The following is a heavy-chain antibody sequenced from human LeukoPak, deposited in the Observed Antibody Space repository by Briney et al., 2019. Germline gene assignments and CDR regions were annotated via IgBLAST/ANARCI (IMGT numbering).Heavy chain of an antibody. CDR1: GYTFTSYY. V-gene: IGHV1-46*01. CDR3: ARDGGELAYCGGDCYSWYFDR. D-gene: IGHD2-21*02. CDR2: INPSGGST. Sequence: ASVKVSCKASGYTFTSYYMHWVRQAPGQGLEWMGIINPSGGSTSYAQKFQGRVTMTRDTSTSTVYMELSSLRSEDTAVYYCARDGGELAYCGGDCYSWYFDRWGRGTLVTVSS. J-gene: IGHJ2*01.